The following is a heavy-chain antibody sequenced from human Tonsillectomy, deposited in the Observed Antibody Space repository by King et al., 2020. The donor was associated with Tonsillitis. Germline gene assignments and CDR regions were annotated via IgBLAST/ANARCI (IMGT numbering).Heavy chain of an antibody. CDR3: ARVHYHDNSPFYY. D-gene: IGHD3-22*01. V-gene: IGHV3-21*01. Sequence: EVQLVESGGGLVKPGGSLRLSCVASGFNFSNYNLNWVRQAPGKGLEWVSSISSTSAYIYYADSLKGRFTISRDNAKNSLYLQMNSLRPDDTAVYYCARVHYHDNSPFYYWGQGTLVTVSS. CDR2: ISSTSAYI. J-gene: IGHJ4*02. CDR1: GFNFSNYN.